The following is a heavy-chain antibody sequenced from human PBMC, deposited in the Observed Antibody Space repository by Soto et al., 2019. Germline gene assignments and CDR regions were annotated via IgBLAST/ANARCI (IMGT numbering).Heavy chain of an antibody. V-gene: IGHV4-30-4*01. J-gene: IGHJ6*02. Sequence: QVQLRESGPGLVMPSQTLSLTCTVSGDSISSGNKYWSWIRQPPGKVLEWIGYIFSSGTTYYNPSLKSRLTMSRDASQNQCSLKLNSLTDADTAVYFCARVPSPFDYYYAMDVWGQGATVTVSS. CDR3: ARVPSPFDYYYAMDV. D-gene: IGHD3-16*01. CDR2: IFSSGTT. CDR1: GDSISSGNKY.